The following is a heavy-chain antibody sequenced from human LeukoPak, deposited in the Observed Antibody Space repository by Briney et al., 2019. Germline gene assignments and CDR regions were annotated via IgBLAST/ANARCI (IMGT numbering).Heavy chain of an antibody. V-gene: IGHV3-48*04. J-gene: IGHJ4*02. CDR2: ISSSSTI. CDR3: VRDWSALTMILPY. Sequence: GGSLRLSCAASGFTFSSYSMNWVRQAPGKGLEWVSYISSSSTIYYADSVKGRFTISRDNAKNSLYLQMNSLRAEDTAVYYCVRDWSALTMILPYWGQGTLVTVSS. CDR1: GFTFSSYS. D-gene: IGHD3-22*01.